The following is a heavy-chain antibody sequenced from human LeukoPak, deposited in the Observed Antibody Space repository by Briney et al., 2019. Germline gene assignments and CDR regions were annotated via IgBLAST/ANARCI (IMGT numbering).Heavy chain of an antibody. D-gene: IGHD5-18*01. Sequence: SETLSLTCAVYGGSFGGYYWSWIRQPPGKGLEWIGEITQSGSTNYNPSLKSRVTISVDTSKNQFSLKLNSVTAADPAVYYCARRKIQLWSLNYCFDYWGQGTLVTVSS. J-gene: IGHJ4*02. CDR2: ITQSGST. CDR3: ARRKIQLWSLNYCFDY. CDR1: GGSFGGYY. V-gene: IGHV4-34*01.